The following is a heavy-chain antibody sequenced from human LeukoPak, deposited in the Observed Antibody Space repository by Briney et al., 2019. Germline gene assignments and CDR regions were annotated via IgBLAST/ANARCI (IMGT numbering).Heavy chain of an antibody. Sequence: GGSLRPSCAASGFTFSDYYMSWIRQAPGKGLEWVSYISSSGSTIYYADSVKGRFTISRDNAKNSLYLQMNSLRAEDTAVYYCARAVGVGATTFDYWGQGTLVTVSS. J-gene: IGHJ4*02. CDR3: ARAVGVGATTFDY. CDR1: GFTFSDYY. D-gene: IGHD1-26*01. V-gene: IGHV3-11*01. CDR2: ISSSGSTI.